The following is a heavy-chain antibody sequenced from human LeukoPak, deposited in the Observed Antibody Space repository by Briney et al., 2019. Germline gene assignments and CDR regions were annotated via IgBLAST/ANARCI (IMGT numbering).Heavy chain of an antibody. D-gene: IGHD3-22*01. J-gene: IGHJ4*02. Sequence: PGGSLRLSCAASGFIFSSYAMSWVRQAPGKGLEWVSAISGSGGSTYYADSVKGRFTISRDNSKNTLYLQMNSLRAEDTAVYYCAKDSSYYYDSSGYYYFDYWGQGTLVTVSS. V-gene: IGHV3-23*01. CDR2: ISGSGGST. CDR3: AKDSSYYYDSSGYYYFDY. CDR1: GFIFSSYA.